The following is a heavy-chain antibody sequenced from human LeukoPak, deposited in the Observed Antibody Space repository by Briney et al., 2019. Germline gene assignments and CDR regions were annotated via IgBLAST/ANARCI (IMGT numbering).Heavy chain of an antibody. CDR2: IYQSGST. J-gene: IGHJ6*03. CDR3: ARDRVVVVPAVRDYYYMDV. V-gene: IGHV4-4*02. CDR1: GDSVSSTTW. Sequence: PSGTLSLTCAVSGDSVSSTTWWTWVRQAPGKGLEWIAEIYQSGSTNYNPSLKSRVTMSVDTSKNQFSLKLSSVTAADTAVYYCARDRVVVVPAVRDYYYMDVWGKGTTVTVSS. D-gene: IGHD2-2*01.